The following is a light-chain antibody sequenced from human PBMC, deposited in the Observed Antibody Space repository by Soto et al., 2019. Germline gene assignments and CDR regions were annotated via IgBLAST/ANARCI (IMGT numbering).Light chain of an antibody. V-gene: IGKV3-20*01. J-gene: IGKJ1*01. CDR3: QQYGSLPET. CDR1: QSVRSDY. CDR2: EAS. Sequence: EIVLTQSPGTLSLSTGERATLSCRASQSVRSDYLAWYQQKPGRAPRLLIYEASSRATGIPDRFSGSGSGTDFTLTISRLEPEDFAVYFCQQYGSLPETFGQGTKVDIK.